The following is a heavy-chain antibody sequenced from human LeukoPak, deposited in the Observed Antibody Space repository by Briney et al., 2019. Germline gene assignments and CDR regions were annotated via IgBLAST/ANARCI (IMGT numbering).Heavy chain of an antibody. CDR3: ARDEVLDYDSNALDY. V-gene: IGHV3-7*01. J-gene: IGHJ4*02. Sequence: GGSLRLSCAASGFTFSTYWMNWVRQAPGKGLEWVANIKQDGSEKYYVDSVKGRFTISRDNAKNSLYLQMNSLRAEDTAVYYCARDEVLDYDSNALDYWGQGTLVTVSS. CDR2: IKQDGSEK. D-gene: IGHD3-3*01. CDR1: GFTFSTYW.